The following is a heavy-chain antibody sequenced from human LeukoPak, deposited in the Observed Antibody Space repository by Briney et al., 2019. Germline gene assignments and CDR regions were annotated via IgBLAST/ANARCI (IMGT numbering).Heavy chain of an antibody. CDR1: GYTFTSYA. V-gene: IGHV7-4-1*02. J-gene: IGHJ4*02. CDR2: INTNTGNP. D-gene: IGHD2-2*01. Sequence: ASVKVSCKASGYTFTSYAMNWVRQAPGQGLEWMGWINTNTGNPTYAQGFTGRFVFSLDTSVSTAYLQISSLKAEDTAVYYCARDVRNYQLLGGRRGSVVGYWGQGTLVTVSS. CDR3: ARDVRNYQLLGGRRGSVVGY.